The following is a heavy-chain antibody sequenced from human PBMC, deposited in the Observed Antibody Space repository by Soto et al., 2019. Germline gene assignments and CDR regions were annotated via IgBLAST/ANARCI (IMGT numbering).Heavy chain of an antibody. CDR2: ISAYNGNT. CDR3: VREGQWPS. Sequence: EASVKVSCKASGYTFTSYGISWVRQAPGQGLEWMGWISAYNGNTNYSQKFQGRVTITRDTSATTAYMELSGLKSEDTAMFYCVREGQWPSWGQGTLVTVSS. D-gene: IGHD6-19*01. V-gene: IGHV1-18*01. J-gene: IGHJ5*02. CDR1: GYTFTSYG.